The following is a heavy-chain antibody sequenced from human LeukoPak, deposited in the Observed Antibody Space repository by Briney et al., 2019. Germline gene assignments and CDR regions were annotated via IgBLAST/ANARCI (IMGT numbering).Heavy chain of an antibody. CDR1: GFTFSTLD. V-gene: IGHV3-21*01. J-gene: IGHJ4*02. D-gene: IGHD3-22*01. CDR2: IDRSGSYI. CDR3: GMRGLTFD. Sequence: GGSLRLSCAASGFTFSTLDFNWVRQAPGGGLGWVSSIDRSGSYIYYADSVKGRFTISRDNAKNSLYLQMDSLRAEDTAVYYCGMRGLTFDWGQGTLVTVSS.